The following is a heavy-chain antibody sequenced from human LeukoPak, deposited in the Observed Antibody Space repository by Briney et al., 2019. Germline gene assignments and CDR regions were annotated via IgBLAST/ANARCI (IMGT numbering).Heavy chain of an antibody. V-gene: IGHV4-39*01. CDR3: ARQPEIEYSYGFGDY. D-gene: IGHD5-18*01. Sequence: SETLSLTCIVSGGSIRSANCFWGWFRQPPGKGPEWTGTIDYTGRTFYSPSVTSRVTVSLDTSKNQFSLRLTSMTAADTAVYYCARQPEIEYSYGFGDYWGQGRLVTVTS. J-gene: IGHJ4*02. CDR1: GGSIRSANCF. CDR2: IDYTGRT.